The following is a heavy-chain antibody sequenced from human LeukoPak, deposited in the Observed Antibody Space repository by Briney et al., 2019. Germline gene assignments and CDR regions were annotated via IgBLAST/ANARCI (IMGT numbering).Heavy chain of an antibody. CDR1: GGSISSYY. V-gene: IGHV4-4*07. J-gene: IGHJ6*02. CDR3: ARDRGRRGYFFQGNYYYYYGMDV. Sequence: SETLSLTCTVSGGSISSYYWSWIRQPAGKGLEWIGRIYTSGSTNYNPSLKSRVTMSVDTSKNQFSLKLSSVTAADTAVYYCARDRGRRGYFFQGNYYYYYGMDVWGQGTTVTVSS. CDR2: IYTSGST. D-gene: IGHD5-12*01.